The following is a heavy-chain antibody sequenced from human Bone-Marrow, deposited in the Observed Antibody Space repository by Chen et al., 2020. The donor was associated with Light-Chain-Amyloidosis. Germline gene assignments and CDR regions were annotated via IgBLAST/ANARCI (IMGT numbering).Heavy chain of an antibody. V-gene: IGHV5-51*01. Sequence: EVQLEQSGPEVKKPGESLKISCKGSGYTFPNYWIGWVRQMPGKGLEWMGVIYPDDSDARHSPSFEGQVTISADKSITTAYLQWRGLKASDTAMYYCARRRDGYNFDYWGQGTLVTVSS. CDR1: GYTFPNYW. CDR3: ARRRDGYNFDY. J-gene: IGHJ4*02. D-gene: IGHD5-12*01. CDR2: IYPDDSDA.